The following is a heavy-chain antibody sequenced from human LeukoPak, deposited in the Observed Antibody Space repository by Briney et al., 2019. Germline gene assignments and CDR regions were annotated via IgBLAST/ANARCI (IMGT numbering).Heavy chain of an antibody. CDR3: ARELGLLWFGDPRNAFDI. J-gene: IGHJ3*02. Sequence: ASVKVSCKASGYTFTGYYMHWVRQAPGQGLEWMGWINPNSGGTNYAQKFQGRVTMIRDTSISTAHMELSRLRSDDTAVYYCARELGLLWFGDPRNAFDIWGQGTMVTVSS. V-gene: IGHV1-2*02. CDR2: INPNSGGT. D-gene: IGHD3-10*01. CDR1: GYTFTGYY.